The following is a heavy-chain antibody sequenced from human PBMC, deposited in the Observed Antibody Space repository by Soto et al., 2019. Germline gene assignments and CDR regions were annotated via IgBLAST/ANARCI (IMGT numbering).Heavy chain of an antibody. D-gene: IGHD2-2*01. CDR2: ISYDGSNK. V-gene: IGHV3-30*18. J-gene: IGHJ4*02. Sequence: PGGSLRLSCAASGFTFSSYGMHWVRQAPGKGLEWVAVISYDGSNKYYADSVKGRFTVSRDNSKNTLYLQMNSLRAEDTAVYYCAKALYCSSTSCYSILDYWGQGTLVTV. CDR3: AKALYCSSTSCYSILDY. CDR1: GFTFSSYG.